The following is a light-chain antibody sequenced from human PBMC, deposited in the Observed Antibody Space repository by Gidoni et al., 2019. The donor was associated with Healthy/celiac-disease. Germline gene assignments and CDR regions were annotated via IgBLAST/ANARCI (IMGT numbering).Light chain of an antibody. J-gene: IGKJ2*01. CDR1: QSVSSSY. Sequence: IVLTHSAGTLSLSPGERATLSCRASQSVSSSYLAWYQQKPGQAPRLLIYGASSMATGIPDRFSGSGSGTDFTLTISRLEPEDFAVYYCQQYGSSPPYTFGQGTKLEIK. V-gene: IGKV3-20*01. CDR2: GAS. CDR3: QQYGSSPPYT.